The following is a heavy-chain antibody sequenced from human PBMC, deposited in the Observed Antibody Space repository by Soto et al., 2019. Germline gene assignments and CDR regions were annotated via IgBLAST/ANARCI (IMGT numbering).Heavy chain of an antibody. V-gene: IGHV4-59*01. CDR2: IYYTGST. Sequence: SETLSLTCTVSGGSMSSSYYWTWIRQSPGKGLEWIGYIYYTGSTNYNPSLQGRVTISLDTSKNRFSLNVNSVTAADTAVYYCARDDAVSSSWGYWGQGTLVTVS. J-gene: IGHJ4*02. CDR3: ARDDAVSSSWGY. D-gene: IGHD6-13*01. CDR1: GGSMSSSYY.